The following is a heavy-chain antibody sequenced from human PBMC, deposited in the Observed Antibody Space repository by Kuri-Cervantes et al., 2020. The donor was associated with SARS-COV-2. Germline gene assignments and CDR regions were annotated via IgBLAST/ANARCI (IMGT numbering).Heavy chain of an antibody. CDR1: GFTFGDYA. CDR3: TRDDFWSGYLNY. D-gene: IGHD3-3*01. CDR2: IRSKAYGGTT. V-gene: IGHV3-49*04. J-gene: IGHJ4*02. Sequence: GGSLRLSCTASGFTFGDYAMSWVRQAPGKGLEWVGFIRSKAYGGTTEYAASVKGRFTISRDDSKSIAYLQMNSLKTEDTAVYYCTRDDFWSGYLNYWGQGTLVTVSS.